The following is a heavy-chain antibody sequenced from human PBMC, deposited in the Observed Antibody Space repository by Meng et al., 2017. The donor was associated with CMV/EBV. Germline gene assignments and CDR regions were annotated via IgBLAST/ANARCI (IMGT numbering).Heavy chain of an antibody. CDR1: GFTFDDYA. CDR3: AKGSHHDY. V-gene: IGHV3-9*01. Sequence: SLKISCAASGFTFDDYAMHWVRQAPGKGLEWVSGISWNSGSIGYADSVKGRFTISRDNAKNSLYLQMNSLRAEDTALYYCAKGSHHDYWGQGTLVTVSS. D-gene: IGHD1-26*01. J-gene: IGHJ4*02. CDR2: ISWNSGSI.